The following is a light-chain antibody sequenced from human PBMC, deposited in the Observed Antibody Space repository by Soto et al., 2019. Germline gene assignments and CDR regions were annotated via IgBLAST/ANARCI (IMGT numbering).Light chain of an antibody. CDR1: SSNIGAGFD. J-gene: IGLJ1*01. V-gene: IGLV1-40*01. CDR3: QSYDSSLSGFV. Sequence: QPVLTQPPSVSGAPGQRVTIPCTGSSSNIGAGFDVHWYQKLPGTAPKLLIYGNGNRPSGVPDRFSGSKSGTSASLAITGLQAEDEADYYCQSYDSSLSGFVFGTGTKLTVL. CDR2: GNG.